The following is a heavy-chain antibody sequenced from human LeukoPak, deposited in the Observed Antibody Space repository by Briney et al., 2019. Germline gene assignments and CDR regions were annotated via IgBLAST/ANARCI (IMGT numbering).Heavy chain of an antibody. CDR2: INWNGAWT. CDR3: AGYYYDSSRGFDL. CDR1: GFKFDDYG. Sequence: GGSLRLSCAASGFKFDDYGMSWVRQAPGKGLEWVCDINWNGAWTGYADSVKGGFTISRDNAKNSLYLHMNSLRAEDTALYYCAGYYYDSSRGFDLWGQGTLVTVSA. V-gene: IGHV3-20*04. D-gene: IGHD3-22*01. J-gene: IGHJ5*02.